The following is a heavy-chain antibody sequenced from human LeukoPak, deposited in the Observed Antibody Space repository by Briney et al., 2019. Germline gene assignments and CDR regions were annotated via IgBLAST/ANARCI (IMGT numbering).Heavy chain of an antibody. Sequence: PSGTLSLTCAVSGGSISNGYWWSWVRQPPVKGLEWIGEINHSGSTNYNPSLKSRATISLDKSKNQFSLKLSSVTAADTAVYYCARLSEAEEVHSSGYYYRGQYYFDYWGQGTLVTVSS. J-gene: IGHJ4*02. CDR2: INHSGST. D-gene: IGHD3-22*01. CDR1: GGSISNGYW. CDR3: ARLSEAEEVHSSGYYYRGQYYFDY. V-gene: IGHV4-4*02.